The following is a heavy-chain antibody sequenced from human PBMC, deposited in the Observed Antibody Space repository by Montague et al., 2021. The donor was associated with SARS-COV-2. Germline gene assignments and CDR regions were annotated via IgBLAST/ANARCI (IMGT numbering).Heavy chain of an antibody. V-gene: IGHV3-23*01. J-gene: IGHJ4*02. D-gene: IGHD6-6*01. CDR2: IDPAGGAT. CDR3: ASSNFFAY. CDR1: GFTFSNFG. Sequence: SLRLSCAASGFTFSNFGMNRVRQAPGKGLEWVSTIDPAGGATYYADSVRGRFAISRDNSKNILSLQMDSLTADDTAVYYCASSNFFAYWGQGTLITVSS.